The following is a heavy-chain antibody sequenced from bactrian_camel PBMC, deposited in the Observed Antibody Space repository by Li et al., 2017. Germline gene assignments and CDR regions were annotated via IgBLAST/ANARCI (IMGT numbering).Heavy chain of an antibody. CDR1: GLPVSAHC. D-gene: IGHD6*01. V-gene: IGHV3S53*01. CDR3: AVDWCSAPGSSWPRSSSCLRRERMNY. CDR2: IDRDGRS. Sequence: HVQLVESGGGSVRAGGSLRLSCTTSGLPVSAHCLGWWRQAPGKEREGVAAIDRDGRSTYGYSVKGRFALSKDHAKNTMYLQMNSLKPEDTAMYYCAVDWCSAPGSSWPRSSSCLRRERMNYWGQGTQVTVS. J-gene: IGHJ4*01.